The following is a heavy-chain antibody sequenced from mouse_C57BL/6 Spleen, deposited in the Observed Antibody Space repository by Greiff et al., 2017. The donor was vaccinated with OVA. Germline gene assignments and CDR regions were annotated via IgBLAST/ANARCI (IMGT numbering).Heavy chain of an antibody. CDR2: ISGGGGNT. CDR1: GFTFSSYT. D-gene: IGHD1-1*01. CDR3: ARHEEYYGSKGY. J-gene: IGHJ2*01. Sequence: EVQLVESGGGLVKPGGSLKLSCAASGFTFSSYTMSWVRQTPEKRLEWVATISGGGGNTYYPDSVKGRFTISRDNAKNTLYLQMSSLRSEDTALYYCARHEEYYGSKGYWGQGTTLTVSS. V-gene: IGHV5-9*01.